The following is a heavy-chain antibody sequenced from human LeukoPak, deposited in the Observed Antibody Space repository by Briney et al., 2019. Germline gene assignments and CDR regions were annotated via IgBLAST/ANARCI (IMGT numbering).Heavy chain of an antibody. J-gene: IGHJ5*02. V-gene: IGHV4-39*01. Sequence: PSETLSLTCSVSGGSISHSSYYWGWIRQPPGKGLEWIGSIFYSGTTFYNPSLESRVTISVDTFKNQFSLKLSSVTAADTAMYYCASDSSYASPFRSWGRGPLVTVSP. D-gene: IGHD2-2*01. CDR2: IFYSGTT. CDR3: ASDSSYASPFRS. CDR1: GGSISHSSYY.